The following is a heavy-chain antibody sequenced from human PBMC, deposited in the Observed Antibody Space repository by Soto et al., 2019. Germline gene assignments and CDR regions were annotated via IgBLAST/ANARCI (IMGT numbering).Heavy chain of an antibody. CDR3: TKPFNYASQTNYLLFDS. CDR1: GFTFSSYA. CDR2: FSLNDGTT. J-gene: IGHJ4*02. Sequence: PGGSLRLSCAASGFTFSSYAMSWVRQAPGKGLEWVSSFSLNDGTTKYADSVKGRFTVSRDNSKNTLFLQMDSLRAEDTAVYYCTKPFNYASQTNYLLFDSWGQGTLVTVSS. D-gene: IGHD3-16*01. V-gene: IGHV3-23*01.